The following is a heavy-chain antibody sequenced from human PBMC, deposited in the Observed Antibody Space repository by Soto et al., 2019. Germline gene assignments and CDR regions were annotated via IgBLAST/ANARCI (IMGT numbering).Heavy chain of an antibody. V-gene: IGHV3-74*01. CDR1: GDTLSSYW. Sequence: PAGSMRLSRAASGDTLSSYWMHWVRQAPGKGLVWVSRINSDGSSATYTDSVKGRFTVSRDNAKNTLYLQMNSLRAEDTAVYYCARDLPTNGDGMDVWGQGTTVTVSS. CDR3: ARDLPTNGDGMDV. J-gene: IGHJ6*02. D-gene: IGHD2-8*01. CDR2: INSDGSSA.